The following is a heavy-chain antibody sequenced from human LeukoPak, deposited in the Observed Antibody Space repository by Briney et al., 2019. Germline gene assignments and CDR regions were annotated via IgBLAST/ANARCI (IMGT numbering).Heavy chain of an antibody. CDR1: GFTFSSYW. D-gene: IGHD3-3*01. J-gene: IGHJ3*02. CDR3: ARGSRFGVVERDAFDI. CDR2: IVPDGSEK. Sequence: GGSLRLSCAASGFTFSSYWMTWVRQAPGKGLERVANIVPDGSEKYYVESVRGRFTISRDNAKNSLFLQMNSLRAEDTAVYYCARGSRFGVVERDAFDIWGQGTMVTVSS. V-gene: IGHV3-7*01.